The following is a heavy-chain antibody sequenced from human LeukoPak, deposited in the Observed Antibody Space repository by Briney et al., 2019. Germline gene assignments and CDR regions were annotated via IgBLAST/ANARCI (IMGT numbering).Heavy chain of an antibody. V-gene: IGHV4-59*08. CDR1: GGSISSYY. Sequence: PSETLSLTCTVSGGSISSYYWSWLRQPPGKGLEGIGYIYYSGSTNYNPSLKSRVTISVDTSKNQFSLKPSSVTAAHTAVYYCAQSSGTPPYYYGMDVWGQGTTVTVSS. J-gene: IGHJ6*02. CDR3: AQSSGTPPYYYGMDV. D-gene: IGHD3-10*01. CDR2: IYYSGST.